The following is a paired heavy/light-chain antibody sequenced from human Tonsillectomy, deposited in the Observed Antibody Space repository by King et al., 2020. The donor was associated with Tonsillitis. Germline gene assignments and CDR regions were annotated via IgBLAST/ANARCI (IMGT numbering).Light chain of an antibody. V-gene: IGLV3-25*02. J-gene: IGLJ2*01. CDR2: RDN. Sequence: SDELTQPPSVSVSPGQSASITCSGDALPKQYAYWYQQKPGQAPFLVISRDNERPSGIPERFSGSTSGTTVTLTISGVQAEDEADYYCQSADSTGAFVIFGGGTKLTVL. CDR1: ALPKQY. CDR3: QSADSTGAFVI.
Heavy chain of an antibody. CDR2: ISRSGSHI. Sequence: EVQLVESGGGLVKPGGSLRLSCAVSGFTFSGTTMNWVRQAPGRGLEWVASISRSGSHIFYADSIKGRFTISRDNAKHSLYLQLNSLRAEDTAVYYCASDLIAVAVTYWGQGTPVTVSS. CDR3: ASDLIAVAVTY. J-gene: IGHJ4*02. D-gene: IGHD6-19*01. V-gene: IGHV3-21*01. CDR1: GFTFSGTT.